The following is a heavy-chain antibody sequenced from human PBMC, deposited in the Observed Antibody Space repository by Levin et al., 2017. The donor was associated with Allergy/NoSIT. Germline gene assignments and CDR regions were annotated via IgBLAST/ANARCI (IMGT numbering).Heavy chain of an antibody. CDR1: GLTFSNAW. CDR3: TTWRFGEGADY. J-gene: IGHJ4*02. V-gene: IGHV3-15*01. D-gene: IGHD3-10*01. Sequence: LSLTCAASGLTFSNAWMSWVRQAPGKGLEWVGRIKSKTDGGTIDYGAPVKGRFTISRDDSKNTVYLEMNSLKNEDIGVYYCTTWRFGEGADYWGQGTLVTVSS. CDR2: IKSKTDGGTI.